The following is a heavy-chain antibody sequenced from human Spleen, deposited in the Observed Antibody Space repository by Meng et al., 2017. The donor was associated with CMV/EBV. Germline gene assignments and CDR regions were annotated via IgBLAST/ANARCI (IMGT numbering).Heavy chain of an antibody. J-gene: IGHJ4*02. D-gene: IGHD6-6*01. Sequence: SGFTFTSYAISWVRQATGQGLGWMGWMNPNSGNTGYAQNFQGRVTMTRNTSISTVYMELSGLRSEDTAVYYCARRRGGSSWGDFDYWGQGTLVTVSS. V-gene: IGHV1-8*01. CDR3: ARRRGGSSWGDFDY. CDR1: GFTFTSYA. CDR2: MNPNSGNT.